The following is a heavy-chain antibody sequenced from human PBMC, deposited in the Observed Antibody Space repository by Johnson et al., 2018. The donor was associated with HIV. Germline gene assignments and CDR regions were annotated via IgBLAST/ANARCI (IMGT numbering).Heavy chain of an antibody. V-gene: IGHV3-15*01. Sequence: VQLVESGGGVVQPGGSLRLSCAASGFTFSSYAMHWVRQAPGQGLEWVGRIKSKTDGGTTDYAAPVRGSFTIPRDDSESTLYLQMNSPSPEDTGVYHCARDRHGSGRPNAFDLWGRGTKVTV. CDR2: IKSKTDGGTT. J-gene: IGHJ3*01. CDR1: GFTFSSYA. CDR3: ARDRHGSGRPNAFDL. D-gene: IGHD3-10*01.